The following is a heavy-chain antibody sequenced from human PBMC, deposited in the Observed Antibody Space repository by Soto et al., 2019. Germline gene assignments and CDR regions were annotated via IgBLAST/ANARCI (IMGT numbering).Heavy chain of an antibody. CDR1: GFTFSSYA. CDR2: ISYDGSNK. V-gene: IGHV3-30-3*01. D-gene: IGHD3-3*01. CDR3: ARDKRDLRFLEWSYYFDY. Sequence: PGGSLRLSCAASGFTFSSYAMHWVRQAPGKGLERVAVISYDGSNKYYADSVKGRFTISRDNSKNTLYLQLNSLRAEDTALYYCARDKRDLRFLEWSYYFDYWGQGTLVTVSS. J-gene: IGHJ4*02.